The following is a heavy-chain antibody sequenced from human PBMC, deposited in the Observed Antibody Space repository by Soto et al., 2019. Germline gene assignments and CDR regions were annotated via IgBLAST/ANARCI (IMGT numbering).Heavy chain of an antibody. V-gene: IGHV4-34*01. CDR2: INHSGST. CDR1: GGSFSGYY. CDR3: AIFDYGDYGDYYYYGMDA. Sequence: CETMSLTCAVYGGSFSGYYWSWIRQPPGKGLEWIGEINHSGSTNYNPSLKSRVTISVDTSKNQFSLKLSSVTAADTAVYYCAIFDYGDYGDYYYYGMDAWCQRTRVTVSS. D-gene: IGHD4-17*01. J-gene: IGHJ6*02.